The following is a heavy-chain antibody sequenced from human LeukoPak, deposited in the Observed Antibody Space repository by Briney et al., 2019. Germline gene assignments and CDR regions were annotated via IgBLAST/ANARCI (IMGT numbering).Heavy chain of an antibody. V-gene: IGHV1-2*02. CDR2: INPNGGGT. J-gene: IGHJ4*02. D-gene: IGHD6-13*01. Sequence: ASVKVSCKASGYTFTDSFMHWVRQAPGQGLEWTGWINPNGGGTHYAQKFQGRVTMTRDTSISTAYMELTRLRSDDTAVYYCARDRGIAAAVYYFDYWGQGTLVTVSS. CDR3: ARDRGIAAAVYYFDY. CDR1: GYTFTDSF.